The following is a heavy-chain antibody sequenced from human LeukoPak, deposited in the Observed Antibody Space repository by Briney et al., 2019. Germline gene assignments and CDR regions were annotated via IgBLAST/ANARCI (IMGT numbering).Heavy chain of an antibody. CDR1: GGSISSTSYY. V-gene: IGHV4-39*07. Sequence: SETLSLTCSVSGGSISSTSYYWGWIRQPPGKGLQWIGSIYYSGSTYSNPSLKSRVTISVDTSKNQFSLKLSSVTAADTAVYYCARELGGYGMDVWGQGTTVTVSS. J-gene: IGHJ6*02. D-gene: IGHD2-15*01. CDR2: IYYSGST. CDR3: ARELGGYGMDV.